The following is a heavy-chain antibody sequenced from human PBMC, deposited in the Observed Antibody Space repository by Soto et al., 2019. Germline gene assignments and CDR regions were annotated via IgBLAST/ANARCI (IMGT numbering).Heavy chain of an antibody. CDR2: IRSKAYGGTT. Sequence: GGSLRLSCTASGFTFGDYAMSWFRQAPGKGLEWVGFIRSKAYGGTTEYAASVKGRFTISRDDSKSIAYLQMNSLKTEDTAVYYCTRALVDTAMGQPIQYYFDYWGQGTLVTVSS. V-gene: IGHV3-49*03. CDR1: GFTFGDYA. CDR3: TRALVDTAMGQPIQYYFDY. J-gene: IGHJ4*02. D-gene: IGHD5-18*01.